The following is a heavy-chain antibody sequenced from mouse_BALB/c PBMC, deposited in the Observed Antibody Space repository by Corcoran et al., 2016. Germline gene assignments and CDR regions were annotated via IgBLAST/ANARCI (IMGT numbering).Heavy chain of an antibody. J-gene: IGHJ3*01. D-gene: IGHD2-3*01. V-gene: IGHV9-3-1*01. CDR3: ARLDYDGFAY. CDR2: INTYTGEP. CDR1: GYTFTNYG. Sequence: QIQLVRSGPELKKPGETVKISCKASGYTFTNYGMNWVKQAPGKGLKWMGWINTYTGEPTYADDFKGRFAFSLETSASTAYLQINNLKNEDTATYFCARLDYDGFAYWGQGTLVTVSA.